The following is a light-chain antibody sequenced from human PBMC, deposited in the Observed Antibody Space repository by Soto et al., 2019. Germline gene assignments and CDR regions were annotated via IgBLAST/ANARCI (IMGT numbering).Light chain of an antibody. V-gene: IGLV2-14*01. CDR3: SSYTSSLTYV. Sequence: QSALTQPSSVSGSPGQSITISCTGTISDVGGYNYVSWYQQHPGKAPKLMIYEVTNRPSGVSNRFSGSKSGNTASLTVSGLQADDEADYYCSSYTSSLTYVFGTGTKVTVL. CDR2: EVT. J-gene: IGLJ1*01. CDR1: ISDVGGYNY.